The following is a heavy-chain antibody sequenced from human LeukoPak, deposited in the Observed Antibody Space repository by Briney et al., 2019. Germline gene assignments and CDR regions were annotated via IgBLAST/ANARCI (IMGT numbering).Heavy chain of an antibody. Sequence: ASVKGSCPAFGFSFTRYGIRWGGPAPGQGLEWMGWSGAYNFKTNYAQKFQGRVTVTADPSTDTAHMELRSLRPDDTAVYYCARDLEPGYNYASEFDHWGQGTLVTVSS. J-gene: IGHJ4*02. CDR2: SGAYNFKT. CDR3: ARDLEPGYNYASEFDH. V-gene: IGHV1-18*01. D-gene: IGHD5-18*01. CDR1: GFSFTRYG.